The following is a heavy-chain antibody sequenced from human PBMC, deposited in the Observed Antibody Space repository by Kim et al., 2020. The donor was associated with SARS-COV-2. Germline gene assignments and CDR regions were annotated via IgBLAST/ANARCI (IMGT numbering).Heavy chain of an antibody. J-gene: IGHJ4*02. CDR1: GGTFSSYA. Sequence: SVKVSCKASGGTFSSYAISWVRQAPGQGLEWMGGIIPIFGTANYAQKFQGRVTITADESTSTAYMELSSLRSEDTAVYYCARGLGEVRGTHENDYWGQGTLVTVSS. CDR2: IIPIFGTA. D-gene: IGHD3-10*01. CDR3: ARGLGEVRGTHENDY. V-gene: IGHV1-69*13.